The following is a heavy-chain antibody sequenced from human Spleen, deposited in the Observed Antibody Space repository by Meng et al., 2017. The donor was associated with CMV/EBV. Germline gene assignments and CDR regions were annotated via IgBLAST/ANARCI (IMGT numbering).Heavy chain of an antibody. V-gene: IGHV4-59*11. CDR3: ARDWGGVPTIHQYSPLVTPFDP. CDR2: ISYTGST. CDR1: GGSISNHY. D-gene: IGHD5-12*01. J-gene: IGHJ5*02. Sequence: SETLSLTCTVSGGSISNHYWNWIRQPPGKGLEWIGYISYTGSTKYNPSLKSRVTISVDTSKNQFSLRLSSLTAADTAVYYCARDWGGVPTIHQYSPLVTPFDPWGQGTLVTVSS.